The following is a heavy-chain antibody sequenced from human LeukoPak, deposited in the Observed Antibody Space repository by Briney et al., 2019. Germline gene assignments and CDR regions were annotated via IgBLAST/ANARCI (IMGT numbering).Heavy chain of an antibody. D-gene: IGHD6-13*01. CDR3: AKDLYSSSPSPGNY. CDR2: ISYDGSNK. V-gene: IGHV3-30*18. Sequence: GGSLRLSCAASGFTFSSYGMHWVRQAPGKGLEWVAVISYDGSNKYYADSVKGRFTISRDNSKNTLYLQMSSLRAEDTAVYYCAKDLYSSSPSPGNYWGQGTLVTVSS. CDR1: GFTFSSYG. J-gene: IGHJ4*02.